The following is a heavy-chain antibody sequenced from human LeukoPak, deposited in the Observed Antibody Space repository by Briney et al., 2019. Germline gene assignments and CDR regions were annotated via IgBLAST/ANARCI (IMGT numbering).Heavy chain of an antibody. D-gene: IGHD4-17*01. CDR1: GFTVRSNY. J-gene: IGHJ2*01. V-gene: IGHV3-53*01. CDR2: IYSGGST. Sequence: GGSLRLSCAASGFTVRSNYMSWVRQAPGKGLEWVSDIYSGGSTHYADSVKGRFTISRDNSKNTLYLQMNSLRAEDTAVYYCARRGGYGDSYWYFDLWGRGTLVTVSS. CDR3: ARRGGYGDSYWYFDL.